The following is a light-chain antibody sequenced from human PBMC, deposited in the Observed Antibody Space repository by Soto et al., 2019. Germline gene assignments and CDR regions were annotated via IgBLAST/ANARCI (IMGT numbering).Light chain of an antibody. CDR1: SSDIG. V-gene: IGLV2-23*01. J-gene: IGLJ1*01. Sequence: QSVLTQPPSVSGSPGQSITVSCTGTSSDIGASKLMIYEGSKRPSGVSNRFSGSKSGNTASLTISGLQAEDEADYYCCSYAGSSTPYVFGTGTKVTVL. CDR2: EGS. CDR3: CSYAGSSTPYV.